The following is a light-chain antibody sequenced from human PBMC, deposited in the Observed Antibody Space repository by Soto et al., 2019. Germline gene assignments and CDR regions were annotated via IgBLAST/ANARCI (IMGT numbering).Light chain of an antibody. Sequence: DLQLTPSPSTPSASVGDRVTITFRASQTISSWLAWYQQKPGKAPKLLIYKASTLKSGVPSRFSGSGSGTEFTLTISSLQPDDFATYYCQHYNSYSEAFGQGTRLEIK. J-gene: IGKJ5*01. CDR2: KAS. CDR1: QTISSW. V-gene: IGKV1-5*03. CDR3: QHYNSYSEA.